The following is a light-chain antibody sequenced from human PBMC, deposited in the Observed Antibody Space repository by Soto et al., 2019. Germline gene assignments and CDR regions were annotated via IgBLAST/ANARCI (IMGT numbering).Light chain of an antibody. V-gene: IGKV4-1*01. CDR2: WAS. CDR3: QQYYSIPFT. J-gene: IGKJ3*01. Sequence: DIVMTQSPDSPAVSLGERATINCKSSQSLLYSSNNKNYLAWYQQKPGQPPKLLIYWASTRESGVPDRFSGSGSGTDFTLTISSLQAEDVALYYCQQYYSIPFTFGPGTKVDIK. CDR1: QSLLYSSNNKNY.